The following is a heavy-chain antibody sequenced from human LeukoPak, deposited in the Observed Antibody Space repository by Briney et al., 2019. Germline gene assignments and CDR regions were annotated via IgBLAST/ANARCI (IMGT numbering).Heavy chain of an antibody. CDR2: INPNSGGT. J-gene: IGHJ4*02. D-gene: IGHD3-10*01. CDR3: ARDGGSGGYYTMGDY. V-gene: IGHV1-2*02. CDR1: GYTFTGYY. Sequence: ASVKVSCKASGYTFTGYYMHWVRQAPGQGLEWMGWINPNSGGTKYAQKFQGRVTMTRDTSISTAYMELSRLRSDDTAVYYCARDGGSGGYYTMGDYWGQGTLVTVSS.